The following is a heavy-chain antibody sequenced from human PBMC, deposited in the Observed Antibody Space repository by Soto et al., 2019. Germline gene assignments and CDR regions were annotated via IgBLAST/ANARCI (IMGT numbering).Heavy chain of an antibody. CDR1: AVSVSSGSYY. D-gene: IGHD1-1*01. J-gene: IGHJ4*02. CDR2: IYYSGST. CDR3: ARVPGTLAQYFDY. V-gene: IGHV4-61*01. Sequence: QLHESGPGLVNPSETLSLTRTVSAVSVSSGSYYWSWIRQPPGQVLEWIGYIYYSGSTNYIPSLKSRGTISVDTSKNQSSLKLSSVSAADTAVYDCARVPGTLAQYFDYWGKGNLVNVAS.